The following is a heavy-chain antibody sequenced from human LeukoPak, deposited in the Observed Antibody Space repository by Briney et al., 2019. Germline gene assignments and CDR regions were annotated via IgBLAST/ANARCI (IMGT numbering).Heavy chain of an antibody. Sequence: GGSLRLSCAASGFTFSSYGMHWVRQAPGKGLEWVAVISYDGVNKYYADSVKGRFTISRDNSKNTLYLQMNSLRAEDTAVYYCAKESYSSSWAENWFDPWGQGTLVTVSS. V-gene: IGHV3-30*18. CDR1: GFTFSSYG. D-gene: IGHD6-13*01. CDR2: ISYDGVNK. CDR3: AKESYSSSWAENWFDP. J-gene: IGHJ5*02.